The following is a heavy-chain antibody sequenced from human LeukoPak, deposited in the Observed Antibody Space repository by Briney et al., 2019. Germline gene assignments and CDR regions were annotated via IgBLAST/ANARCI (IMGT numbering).Heavy chain of an antibody. CDR3: AKDKRSYYDSSGAFDI. Sequence: PGGSLRLSCAASGFTFDDYGMHWVRQAPGKGLEWVSGISWNSGSIGYADSVKGRFTISRDNAKNSLYLQMNSLRAEDTALYYCAKDKRSYYDSSGAFDIWGQGTMVTVSS. V-gene: IGHV3-9*01. J-gene: IGHJ3*02. CDR2: ISWNSGSI. CDR1: GFTFDDYG. D-gene: IGHD3-22*01.